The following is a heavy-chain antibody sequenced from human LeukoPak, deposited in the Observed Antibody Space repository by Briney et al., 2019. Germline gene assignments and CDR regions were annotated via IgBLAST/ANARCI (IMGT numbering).Heavy chain of an antibody. CDR3: ALTGGRWLQFDY. V-gene: IGHV1-69*05. CDR2: FIPIFGTA. J-gene: IGHJ4*02. D-gene: IGHD5-24*01. Sequence: ASVKVSCKASGGTFSSYAISWVRQAPGQGLEWMGRFIPIFGTANYAQKFQGRVTITTDESTSTAYMELSSLRSEDTAVYYCALTGGRWLQFDYWGQGTLVTVSS. CDR1: GGTFSSYA.